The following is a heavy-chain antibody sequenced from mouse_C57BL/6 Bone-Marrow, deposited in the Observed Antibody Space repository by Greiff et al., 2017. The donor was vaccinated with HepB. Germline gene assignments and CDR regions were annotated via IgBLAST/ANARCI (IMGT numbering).Heavy chain of an antibody. Sequence: EVKLQESGGGLVQPGGSMKLSCVASGFTFSNYWMNWVRQSPEKGLEWVAQIRLKSDNYATHYAESVKGRFTISRDDSKSSVYLQMNNLRAEDTGIYYCTGDGYLVAYWGQGTLVTVSA. V-gene: IGHV6-3*01. CDR1: GFTFSNYW. J-gene: IGHJ3*01. D-gene: IGHD2-3*01. CDR3: TGDGYLVAY. CDR2: IRLKSDNYAT.